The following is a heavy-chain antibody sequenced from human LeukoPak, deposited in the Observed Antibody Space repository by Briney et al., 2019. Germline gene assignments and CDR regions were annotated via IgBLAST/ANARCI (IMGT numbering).Heavy chain of an antibody. D-gene: IGHD1-7*01. V-gene: IGHV1-2*02. CDR1: GYTFTGYY. Sequence: GASVKVSCKASGYTFTGYYMHWVRQAPGQGLEWMGWINPNSGGTNYAQKFQGRVTMTRDTSISTAYMELSRLRSDDTAVYYCARAYITGTTEPFDYWGQGTLVTVSS. CDR2: INPNSGGT. J-gene: IGHJ4*02. CDR3: ARAYITGTTEPFDY.